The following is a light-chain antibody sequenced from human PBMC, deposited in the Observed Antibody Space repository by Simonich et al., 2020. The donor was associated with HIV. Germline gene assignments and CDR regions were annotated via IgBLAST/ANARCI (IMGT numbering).Light chain of an antibody. CDR3: QQYNNRPLT. Sequence: IVMTQSPATLSVSPGERATLSCRASQSVSSNVAWYQQKPGQAPRLLIFDASTRATGVPAKVSGSGSGTEFTLTISSIQSEDFAVYYCQQYNNRPLTFGGGTKVEIK. J-gene: IGKJ4*01. CDR1: QSVSSN. CDR2: DAS. V-gene: IGKV3-15*01.